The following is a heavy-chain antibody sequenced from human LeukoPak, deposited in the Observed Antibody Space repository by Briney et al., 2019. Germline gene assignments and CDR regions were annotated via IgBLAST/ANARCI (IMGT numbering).Heavy chain of an antibody. Sequence: PSETLSLTCTVSGYSVSGGYYWGWIRQPPGKGLEWIGSIYHSGSTYYNPSLKSRVTISVDTSKNQFSLKLSSVTAADTAVYYCAREWELLYFDYWGQGTLVTVSS. V-gene: IGHV4-38-2*02. J-gene: IGHJ4*02. CDR2: IYHSGST. CDR1: GYSVSGGYY. D-gene: IGHD1-26*01. CDR3: AREWELLYFDY.